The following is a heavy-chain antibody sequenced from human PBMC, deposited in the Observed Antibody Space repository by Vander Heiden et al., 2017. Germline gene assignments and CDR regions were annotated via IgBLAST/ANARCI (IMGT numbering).Heavy chain of an antibody. CDR1: SSYA. Sequence: SSYAMHWVRQAPGKGLEWVAVISYDGSNKYYADSVKDRFTISRDNSKNTLYLQMNSLRAEDTAVYYCARDKGGLRYFDWLPDAFDIWGQGTMVTVSS. D-gene: IGHD3-9*01. V-gene: IGHV3-30*04. CDR2: ISYDGSNK. CDR3: ARDKGGLRYFDWLPDAFDI. J-gene: IGHJ3*02.